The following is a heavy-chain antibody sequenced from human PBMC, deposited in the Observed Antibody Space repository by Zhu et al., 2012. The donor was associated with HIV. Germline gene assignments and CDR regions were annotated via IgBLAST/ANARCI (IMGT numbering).Heavy chain of an antibody. J-gene: IGHJ4*02. CDR1: GGSISSSSYY. V-gene: IGHV4-39*01. D-gene: IGHD6-19*01. CDR3: ARRGKAAKVAGNYFDY. CDR2: IYYSGST. Sequence: QVQLQESGPGLVKPSETLSLTCTVSGGSISSSSYYWGWIRQPPGKGLEWIGSIYYSGSTYYNPSLKSRVTISVDTSKNQFSLKLSSVTAADTAVYYCARRGKAAKVAGNYFDYWGQGTLVTVSS.